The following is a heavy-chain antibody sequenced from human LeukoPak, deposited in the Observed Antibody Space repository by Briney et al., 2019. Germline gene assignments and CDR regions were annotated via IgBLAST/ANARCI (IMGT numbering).Heavy chain of an antibody. V-gene: IGHV4-28*01. CDR3: ARNQAVAANRGASDV. CDR2: IYYNGNT. CDR1: GYSISSNNW. D-gene: IGHD6-19*01. J-gene: IGHJ3*01. Sequence: PSDTLSLTCAVSGYSISSNNWWAWVRPPPGKGLEWIGYIYYNGNTYYNPYNPSLTSRVTMSVDTSKNQFSLKLDSVTEIDTAMYYCARNQAVAANRGASDVWGQGTMVTVSS.